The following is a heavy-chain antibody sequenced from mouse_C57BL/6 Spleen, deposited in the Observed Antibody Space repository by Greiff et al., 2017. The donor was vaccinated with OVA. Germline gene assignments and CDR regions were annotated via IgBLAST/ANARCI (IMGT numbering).Heavy chain of an antibody. J-gene: IGHJ2*01. CDR2: IYPGDGDT. CDR3: ARGEGHYFDY. CDR1: GYAFRSYW. Sequence: VQLQQSGAELVKPGASVKISCKASGYAFRSYWMNWVKQRPGKGLEWIGQIYPGDGDTNYNGKFKGKATLTADKSSSTADMQLNSLTTEDSAVYFCARGEGHYFDYWGQGTTLTVSS. V-gene: IGHV1-80*01.